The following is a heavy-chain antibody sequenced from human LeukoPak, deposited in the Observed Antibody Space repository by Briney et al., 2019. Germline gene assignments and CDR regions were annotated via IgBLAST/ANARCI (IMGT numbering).Heavy chain of an antibody. V-gene: IGHV4-38-2*02. D-gene: IGHD3-10*01. Sequence: SETLSLTCSVSGYSIDNGYYWAWIRQPPGKGLEWIGEINHSGSTNYNPSLKSRVTISVDTSKNQFSLKLSSVTAADTAVYYCARRGTMVRGWWGYWGQGTLVTVSS. J-gene: IGHJ4*02. CDR3: ARRGTMVRGWWGY. CDR1: GYSIDNGYY. CDR2: INHSGST.